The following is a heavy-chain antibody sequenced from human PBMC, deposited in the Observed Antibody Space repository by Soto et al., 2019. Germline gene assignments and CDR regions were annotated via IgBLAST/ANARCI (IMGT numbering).Heavy chain of an antibody. CDR2: IHYSGST. V-gene: IGHV4-59*01. CDR1: GVSIISYY. J-gene: IGHJ6*02. D-gene: IGHD3-22*01. CDR3: ARMIRSYYYGVDV. Sequence: SETLSLTCTVSGVSIISYYWSWIRQPPGKGLEWIGHIHYSGSTNYNPSLESRVTISVDTSKNQLSLNLSSVTAADTAVYYCARMIRSYYYGVDVWGQGTKVTVSS.